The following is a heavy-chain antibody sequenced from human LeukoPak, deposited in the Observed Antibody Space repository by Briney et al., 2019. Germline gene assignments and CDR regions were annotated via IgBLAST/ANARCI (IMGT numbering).Heavy chain of an antibody. CDR1: GGSISSYY. D-gene: IGHD2-15*01. CDR3: ARVGYCSGGSCYSVVGAFDI. CDR2: IYTSGST. Sequence: SETLSLTCNVSGGSISSYYWSWIRQPAGKGLEWIGRIYTSGSTNYNPSLKSRVTMSVDTSKNQLSLKLSSVTAADTAVYYCARVGYCSGGSCYSVVGAFDIWGQGPMVTVSS. J-gene: IGHJ3*02. V-gene: IGHV4-4*07.